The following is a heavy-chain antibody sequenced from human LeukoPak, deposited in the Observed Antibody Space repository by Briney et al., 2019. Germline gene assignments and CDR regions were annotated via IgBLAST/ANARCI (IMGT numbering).Heavy chain of an antibody. CDR3: ARSRRSGNDAFDI. Sequence: GGSLRLSCAASGFTFSSYSMNWVRQAPGKGLEWVSSISSSSSYIYYADSVKGRFTISRDNAKNSPYLQMNSLRAEDTAVYYCARSRRSGNDAFDIWGQGTMVTVSS. D-gene: IGHD3-3*01. V-gene: IGHV3-21*01. CDR1: GFTFSSYS. CDR2: ISSSSSYI. J-gene: IGHJ3*02.